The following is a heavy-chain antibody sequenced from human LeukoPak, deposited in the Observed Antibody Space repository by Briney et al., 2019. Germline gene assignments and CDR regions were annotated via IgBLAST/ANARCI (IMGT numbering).Heavy chain of an antibody. CDR2: INHSGST. CDR1: GGSFSGYY. D-gene: IGHD4-23*01. Sequence: SETLSLTCAVYGGSFSGYYWSWIRQPPGKGLEWIREINHSGSTNYNPSLKSRVTISVDTSKNQFSLKLSSVTAADTAVYYCARGLRWSRDFDYWGQGTLVTVSS. CDR3: ARGLRWSRDFDY. V-gene: IGHV4-34*01. J-gene: IGHJ4*02.